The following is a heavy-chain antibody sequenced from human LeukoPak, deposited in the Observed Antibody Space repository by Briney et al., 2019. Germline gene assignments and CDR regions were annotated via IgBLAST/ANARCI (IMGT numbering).Heavy chain of an antibody. J-gene: IGHJ5*02. D-gene: IGHD6-13*01. Sequence: ASVKVSCKASGYTFTSYGISWVRQAPGQGLEWMGWISAYNGNTNYAQKLQGRVTMTTDTSTSTAYMELRSLRSDDTAVYYCARGLSSSWVVGWYNWFDPCGQGTLVTVSS. CDR2: ISAYNGNT. CDR1: GYTFTSYG. CDR3: ARGLSSSWVVGWYNWFDP. V-gene: IGHV1-18*01.